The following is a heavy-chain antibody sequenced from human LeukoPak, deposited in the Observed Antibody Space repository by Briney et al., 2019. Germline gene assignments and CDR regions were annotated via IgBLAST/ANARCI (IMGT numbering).Heavy chain of an antibody. V-gene: IGHV4-59*01. CDR2: IYDSGST. Sequence: SETLSLTCAVYGGSFSGYYRSWIRQPPGKGLEWIGYIYDSGSTNYNPSPKSRVTISVDTSKNQFSLKLSSVTAADTAVYYCARVGGTNYYYYGMDVWGQGTTVTVSS. D-gene: IGHD2-2*01. CDR1: GGSFSGYY. CDR3: ARVGGTNYYYYGMDV. J-gene: IGHJ6*02.